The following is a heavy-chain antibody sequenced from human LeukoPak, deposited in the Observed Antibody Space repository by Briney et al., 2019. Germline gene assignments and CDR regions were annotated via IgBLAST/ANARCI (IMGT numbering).Heavy chain of an antibody. CDR3: ARVYLERLTAGYFDH. D-gene: IGHD2-8*01. CDR1: GFTFSIYA. Sequence: GGSLRLSWAAAGFTFSIYAMKWVRQAPGKRLGWVVVISDDVRHNYYADSEKGGSTISRDNTKSTLYLRMSRQGADTSAAYFCARVYLERLTAGYFDHWGQGTQVTVSP. V-gene: IGHV3-30*04. CDR2: ISDDVRHN. J-gene: IGHJ4*02.